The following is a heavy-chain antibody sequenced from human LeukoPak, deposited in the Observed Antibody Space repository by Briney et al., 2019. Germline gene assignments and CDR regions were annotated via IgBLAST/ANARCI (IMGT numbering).Heavy chain of an antibody. V-gene: IGHV1-69*06. CDR2: IIPIFGTA. CDR3: ARVPQGDYGILIGSPRHYYYYMDV. CDR1: GGTFISYA. J-gene: IGHJ6*03. D-gene: IGHD4/OR15-4a*01. Sequence: GASVKVSCKASGGTFISYAISWVRQAPGQGLEWMGGIIPIFGTANYAQKFQGRVTITSDKSTSTAYMELSSLRSEDTAVYYCARVPQGDYGILIGSPRHYYYYMDVWGKGTTVTVSS.